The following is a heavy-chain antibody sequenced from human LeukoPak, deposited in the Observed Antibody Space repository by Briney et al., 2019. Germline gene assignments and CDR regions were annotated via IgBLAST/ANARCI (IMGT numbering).Heavy chain of an antibody. Sequence: GESLKIFCKGSGYSFTSYWIGWVRQMPGKGLEWMGIIYPGDSDTRYSPSFQGQVTISADKSISTAYLQWSSLKASDTAMYYCARLNLKANYYDSSGYFDYWGQGTLVTVSS. D-gene: IGHD3-22*01. J-gene: IGHJ4*02. V-gene: IGHV5-51*01. CDR2: IYPGDSDT. CDR1: GYSFTSYW. CDR3: ARLNLKANYYDSSGYFDY.